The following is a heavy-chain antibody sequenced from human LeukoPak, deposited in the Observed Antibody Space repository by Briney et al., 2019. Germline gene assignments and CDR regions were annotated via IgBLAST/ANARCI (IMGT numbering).Heavy chain of an antibody. J-gene: IGHJ4*02. CDR1: GFTFSSYW. D-gene: IGHD3-16*01. Sequence: HPGGSLRLPCAASGFTFSSYWMHWVRQAPGKGLVWVSRVNSDGSSMTYADSVEGRFTISRDNAKNTLFLQMNSLGAEDTAVYFCVREKYDTVWGSYGYSYFDHWGQGTLVTVSS. CDR2: VNSDGSSM. V-gene: IGHV3-74*03. CDR3: VREKYDTVWGSYGYSYFDH.